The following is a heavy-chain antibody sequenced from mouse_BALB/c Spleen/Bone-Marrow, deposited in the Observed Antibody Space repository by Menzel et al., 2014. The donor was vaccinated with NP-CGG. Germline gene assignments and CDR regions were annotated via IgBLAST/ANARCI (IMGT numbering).Heavy chain of an antibody. V-gene: IGHV1S132*01. D-gene: IGHD2-1*01. Sequence: VHLVESGAELVKPGASVKLSCKTSGYTFTNYWIQWVKQRPGQGLGWIGEIFPGIGTTYYNEKFKGKATLTIDTSSSTAYMQPSSLTSEDSAVYFCARGGNYGYWGQGTTLTVSS. CDR1: GYTFTNYW. J-gene: IGHJ2*01. CDR3: ARGGNYGY. CDR2: IFPGIGTT.